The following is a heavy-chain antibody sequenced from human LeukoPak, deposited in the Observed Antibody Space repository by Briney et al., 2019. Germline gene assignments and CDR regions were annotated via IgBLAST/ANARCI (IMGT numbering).Heavy chain of an antibody. D-gene: IGHD4-11*01. CDR1: GGSISSHTYY. J-gene: IGHJ5*02. CDR3: ARQNDYTNPMVWFDP. V-gene: IGHV4-39*01. Sequence: SETLSVTCTVSGGSISSHTYYWGWIRQPPGKGLEWIGSIYYRGSTIYNPSLKSRFTISVDTSKNQFSLKVRSVTAADTAVYYCARQNDYTNPMVWFDPWGQGTLVTVSS. CDR2: IYYRGST.